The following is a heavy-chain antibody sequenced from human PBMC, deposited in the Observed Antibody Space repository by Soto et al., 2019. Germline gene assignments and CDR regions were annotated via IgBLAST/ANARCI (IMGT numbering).Heavy chain of an antibody. J-gene: IGHJ5*02. D-gene: IGHD3-3*01. CDR3: ARSSGGNFGIIIEGSNWFDP. CDR2: INPHGGST. Sequence: ASVKVSCEAPGDTFTSYYLNWVRQAPGQGLEWMGVINPHGGSTKYAQKFQGRITMTRDTSRSTVYMELSSLRSDDTAIYYCARSSGGNFGIIIEGSNWFDPWGQGTLVTVSS. V-gene: IGHV1-46*01. CDR1: GDTFTSYY.